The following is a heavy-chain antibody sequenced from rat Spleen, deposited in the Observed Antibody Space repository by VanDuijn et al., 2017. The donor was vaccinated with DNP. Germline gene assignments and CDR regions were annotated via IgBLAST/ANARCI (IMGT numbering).Heavy chain of an antibody. D-gene: IGHD4-3*01. CDR2: ITYDGGTT. V-gene: IGHV5-20*01. Sequence: EVQLVESGGGLVQPGRSLKLSCAASGFTFSDYYMAWVRQAPTKGLEWVAYITYDGGTTYYRDSVKGRFTISRDNARSTLYLQMESLRSEDTATYYCAKEALRAPFDYWGQGIMVTVSS. J-gene: IGHJ2*01. CDR3: AKEALRAPFDY. CDR1: GFTFSDYY.